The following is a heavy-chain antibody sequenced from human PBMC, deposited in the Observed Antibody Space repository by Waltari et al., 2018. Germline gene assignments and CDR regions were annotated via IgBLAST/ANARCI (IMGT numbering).Heavy chain of an antibody. Sequence: QVQLQQWGAGLLKPSETLSLTCAVYGGSFSGYYWSWIRQPPGKGLEWIGEINHSGSTNDNPSLKKRVTISVDTSKNQFSLKLSSVTAADTAWYYCARRTITICGVRGPRGLWFDPWGQGTLVTVSS. J-gene: IGHJ5*02. D-gene: IGHD3-3*01. CDR3: ARRTITICGVRGPRGLWFDP. CDR2: INHSGST. CDR1: GGSFSGYY. V-gene: IGHV4-34*01.